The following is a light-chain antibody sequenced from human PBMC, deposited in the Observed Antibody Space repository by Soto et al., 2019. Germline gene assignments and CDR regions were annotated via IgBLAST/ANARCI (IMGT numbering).Light chain of an antibody. Sequence: EIVLTQSPATLSLSPGERATLSCRASQSVFTYLAWYQQKLGQAPRLLIYDASNRASGIPARFSCSGSGTDFTLTISSLEPEDFAVYYCQQRSNWPRTFGPGTKVHIK. V-gene: IGKV3-11*01. CDR1: QSVFTY. CDR3: QQRSNWPRT. CDR2: DAS. J-gene: IGKJ3*01.